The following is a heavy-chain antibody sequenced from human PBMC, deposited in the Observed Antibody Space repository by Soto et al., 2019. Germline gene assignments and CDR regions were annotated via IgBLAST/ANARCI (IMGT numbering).Heavy chain of an antibody. CDR3: AKGRRSVTSQSTRHDY. CDR1: VVTFNIYD. D-gene: IGHD4-4*01. CDR2: INGAAGYT. V-gene: IGHV3-23*01. J-gene: IGHJ4*02. Sequence: WSLRLSTPASVVTFNIYDMVWFRQAPGRWLELVSVINGAAGYTYYAHPVKGRFTISRNNSKHPVYLQMNSLRAEDTAVYFCAKGRRSVTSQSTRHDYWGQGVLVTDSS.